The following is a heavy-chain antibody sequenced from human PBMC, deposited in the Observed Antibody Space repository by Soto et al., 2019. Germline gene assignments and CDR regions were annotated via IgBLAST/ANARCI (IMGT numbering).Heavy chain of an antibody. D-gene: IGHD3-10*01. V-gene: IGHV1-69*18. CDR3: ARDGGFGELKY. J-gene: IGHJ4*02. CDR1: GDTFSGYP. Sequence: QVQLVQSGAELKKPGSSVKVSCKASGDTFSGYPINWVRQAPGEGLEWMGRIIPVFGTTNDAQRFEGRVTFTAAESTSPAYLELRGLLSEDTAVYYCARDGGFGELKYWGPGTLVTVSS. CDR2: IIPVFGTT.